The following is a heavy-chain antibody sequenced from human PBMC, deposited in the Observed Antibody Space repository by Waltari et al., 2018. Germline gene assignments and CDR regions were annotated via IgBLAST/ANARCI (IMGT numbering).Heavy chain of an antibody. J-gene: IGHJ6*02. D-gene: IGHD2-8*02. Sequence: QVQLQQWGAGQLQPSETLSLTCAVYGGSFSGYYWGWIRQPPGKGLEWIGEINQNGNINYNPSLRSRVTMLIDTSRSQFSLKVNSVTAADTAVYYCVRLEDCSGPGGNCYSGDSFALDVWGQGTTVTVSS. CDR3: VRLEDCSGPGGNCYSGDSFALDV. V-gene: IGHV4-34*02. CDR2: INQNGNI. CDR1: GGSFSGYY.